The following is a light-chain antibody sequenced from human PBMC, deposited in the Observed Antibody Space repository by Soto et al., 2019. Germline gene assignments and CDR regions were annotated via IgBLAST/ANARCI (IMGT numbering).Light chain of an antibody. CDR3: SYYARSSTYV. V-gene: IGLV2-14*01. J-gene: IGLJ1*01. CDR1: SSDVGAYNY. Sequence: QSALTQPASVSGSPGQSITISCTGTSSDVGAYNYVSWYQQHPGKAPKLMIYDVSNRPSGVSNRSAGSKAGNSGSRNISVLQAEEEAHYSCSYYARSSTYVFGSGTEVTVL. CDR2: DVS.